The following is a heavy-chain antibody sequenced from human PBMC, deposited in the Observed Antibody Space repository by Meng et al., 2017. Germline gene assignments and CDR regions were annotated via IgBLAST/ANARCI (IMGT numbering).Heavy chain of an antibody. Sequence: SGPTLVKPTQTLTLTCTFSGFSLSTSGMCVSWVRQPPGKALEWLALIDWDDDKYYSTSLKTRLTISKDTSKNQVVLTMTNMDPVDIATYYCARIGPGGSGSYYKRYYYYGMDVWGQGTTVTVSS. CDR1: GFSLSTSGMC. J-gene: IGHJ6*02. D-gene: IGHD3-10*01. CDR3: ARIGPGGSGSYYKRYYYYGMDV. CDR2: IDWDDDK. V-gene: IGHV2-70*20.